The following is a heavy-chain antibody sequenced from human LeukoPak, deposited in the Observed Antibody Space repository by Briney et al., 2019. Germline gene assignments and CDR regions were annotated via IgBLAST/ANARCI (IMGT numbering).Heavy chain of an antibody. CDR2: INHSGST. V-gene: IGHV4-34*01. J-gene: IGHJ4*02. D-gene: IGHD4-17*01. CDR1: GGSFSGYY. CDR3: ARGHLSRNTVTPRVFDY. Sequence: PSETLSLTCAVYGGSFSGYYWSWIRQPPGKGLEWIGEINHSGSTNYNPSLKSRVTISVDTSKNQFSLKLSSVTAADTAVYYCARGHLSRNTVTPRVFDYWGQGTLVTASS.